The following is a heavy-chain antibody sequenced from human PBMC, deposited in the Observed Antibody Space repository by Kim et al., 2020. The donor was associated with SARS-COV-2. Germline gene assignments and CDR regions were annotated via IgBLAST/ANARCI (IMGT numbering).Heavy chain of an antibody. CDR2: ISYDGSNK. D-gene: IGHD3-3*01. CDR3: AREGETTIFGVVINPLGYFDL. J-gene: IGHJ2*01. Sequence: GGSLRLSCAASGFTFSSYAMHWVRQAPGKGLEWVAVISYDGSNKYYADSVKGRFTISRDNSKNTLYLQMNSLRAEDTAVYYCAREGETTIFGVVINPLGYFDLWGRGTLVTVSS. CDR1: GFTFSSYA. V-gene: IGHV3-30*04.